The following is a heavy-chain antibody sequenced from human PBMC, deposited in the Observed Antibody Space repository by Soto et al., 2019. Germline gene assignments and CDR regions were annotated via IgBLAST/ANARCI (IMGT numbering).Heavy chain of an antibody. V-gene: IGHV4-59*08. Sequence: QVQLLESGPGLVKPSETLSLTCTVSGGSISSYYWSWIRQPPGKGLEWIGYIYSSGSTNYNPSLXSXAXRXXDTSKNQFSLKLGSVTAADTAVYYCARRYGGGFDYWGQGTLVTVSS. CDR3: ARRYGGGFDY. J-gene: IGHJ4*02. CDR2: IYSSGST. D-gene: IGHD3-10*01. CDR1: GGSISSYY.